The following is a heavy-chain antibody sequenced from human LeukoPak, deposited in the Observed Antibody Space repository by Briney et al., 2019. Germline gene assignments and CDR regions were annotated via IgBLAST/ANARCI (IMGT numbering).Heavy chain of an antibody. V-gene: IGHV1-18*01. CDR2: ISAYTGST. CDR3: ARTVGATGAFDI. D-gene: IGHD1-26*01. Sequence: SVKLCCTASGYTFINYGLTWARHGPEPGIGRMGWISAYTGSTNYAQKLRGRVTMPTDPSTSTAYMDLRSLRSDDTAVYYCARTVGATGAFDIWGQGTMVIVSS. CDR1: GYTFINYG. J-gene: IGHJ3*02.